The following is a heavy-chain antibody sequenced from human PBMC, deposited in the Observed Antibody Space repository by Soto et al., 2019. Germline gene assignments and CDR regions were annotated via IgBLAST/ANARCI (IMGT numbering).Heavy chain of an antibody. CDR1: GYSFTSYW. CDR2: IYPGDSDT. J-gene: IGHJ5*02. D-gene: IGHD2-15*01. V-gene: IGHV5-51*01. Sequence: GESLKISCKGSGYSFTSYWIGWVRQMPWKGLEWMGIIYPGDSDTRYSPSFQGQVTISADKSISTAYLQWSSLKASDTAMYYCARQIPYCSGGSCYSANWFDPWGQGTLVTVST. CDR3: ARQIPYCSGGSCYSANWFDP.